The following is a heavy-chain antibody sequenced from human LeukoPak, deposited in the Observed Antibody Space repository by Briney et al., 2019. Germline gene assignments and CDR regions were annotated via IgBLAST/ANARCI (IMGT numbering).Heavy chain of an antibody. J-gene: IGHJ5*02. CDR1: NGSFSNYY. Sequence: SETLSLTCAVNNGSFSNYYWTWIRQSPGKGLQWIGEISRSGTTNYNPSLKSRLTLSMDESKNHLSLTLTSVTAADTALYFCARGGGNYLFFCDRGRLDPWGQGTLVTVSS. CDR2: ISRSGTT. V-gene: IGHV4-34*01. D-gene: IGHD2-15*01. CDR3: ARGGGNYLFFCDRGRLDP.